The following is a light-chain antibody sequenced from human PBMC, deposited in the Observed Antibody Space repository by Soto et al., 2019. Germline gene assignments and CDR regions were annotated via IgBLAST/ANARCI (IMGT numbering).Light chain of an antibody. J-gene: IGKJ1*01. CDR2: GAS. V-gene: IGKV3-20*01. Sequence: SVLTQSLGTLSLTQGERATLSCRASQSVGNNYLAWYKPKPGQAPRLLIYGASTRATGIPDRFSGSGSGTDFTLTISRLEPEDFAVYYCQQYGRSRTFGQGTKV. CDR1: QSVGNNY. CDR3: QQYGRSRT.